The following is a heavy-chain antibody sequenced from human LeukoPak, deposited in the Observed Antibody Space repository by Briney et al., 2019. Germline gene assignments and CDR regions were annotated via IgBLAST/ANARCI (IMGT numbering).Heavy chain of an antibody. J-gene: IGHJ4*02. CDR1: GGTFSSYA. Sequence: GASVKVSCEASGGTFSSYAISWVRQAPGQGLEWMGGIIPIFGTANYAQKFQGRVTITADESTSTAYMELSSLSSEDTAVYYCARVNINNWHSCDYWGQGTLVTVSS. CDR3: ARVNINNWHSCDY. D-gene: IGHD1-1*01. V-gene: IGHV1-69*13. CDR2: IIPIFGTA.